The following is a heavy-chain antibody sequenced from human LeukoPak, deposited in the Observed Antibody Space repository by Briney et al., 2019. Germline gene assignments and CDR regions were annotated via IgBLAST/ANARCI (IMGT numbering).Heavy chain of an antibody. CDR2: IWYDGSNK. J-gene: IGHJ6*02. Sequence: GGSLRLSCAASGFTFSSYGMHWVRQAPGKGLEWVAVIWYDGSNKYYADPVKGRFTISRDNSKNTLYLQMNSLRAEDTAVYYCARALTYYSNYVYYYYGMDVWGQGTTVTVSS. CDR1: GFTFSSYG. D-gene: IGHD4-11*01. V-gene: IGHV3-33*01. CDR3: ARALTYYSNYVYYYYGMDV.